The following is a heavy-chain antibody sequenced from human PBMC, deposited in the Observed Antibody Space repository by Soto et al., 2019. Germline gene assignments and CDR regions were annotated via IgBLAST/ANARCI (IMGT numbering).Heavy chain of an antibody. Sequence: QVQLQESGSGLVKPSETLSLTCAVSGRSISSDYYSWSWIRQPPGKHLEWIGYIYHGGSTYFNPSLKIRVILSVDPSKRHLFARLASVTAADTAVYSCARMIRLRMDVFDTWGQGTLVAVSS. CDR3: ARMIRLRMDVFDT. V-gene: IGHV4-30-2*01. CDR1: GRSISSDYYS. J-gene: IGHJ3*02. CDR2: IYHGGST. D-gene: IGHD3-16*01.